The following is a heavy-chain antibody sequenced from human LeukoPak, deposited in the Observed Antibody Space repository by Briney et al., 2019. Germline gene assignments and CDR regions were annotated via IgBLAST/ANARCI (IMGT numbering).Heavy chain of an antibody. J-gene: IGHJ4*02. D-gene: IGHD3-22*01. CDR2: IYTSGST. V-gene: IGHV4-61*02. Sequence: PSETLSLTCTVSGGSISSGSYYWSWIRQPAGKGLEWIGRIYTSGSTNYNPSLKSRVTISVDTSKNQFSLKLSSVTPEDTAVYYCAKGDYYDSSGYYYFLSGSFDYWGQGTLVTVSS. CDR1: GGSISSGSYY. CDR3: AKGDYYDSSGYYYFLSGSFDY.